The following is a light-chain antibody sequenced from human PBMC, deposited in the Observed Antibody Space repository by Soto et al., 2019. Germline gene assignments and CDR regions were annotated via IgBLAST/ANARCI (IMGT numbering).Light chain of an antibody. Sequence: QSVLTQPPSVSGAPGQRVTISCTGSYSNIGAGYEVHWYQQIPGTAPKLLISGHNNRPSGVPDRFFGSKSGNTASLTVSGLQAEDEADYYCSSYAGSSNVFGTGTKLTVL. CDR3: SSYAGSSNV. V-gene: IGLV1-40*01. CDR2: GHN. J-gene: IGLJ1*01. CDR1: YSNIGAGYE.